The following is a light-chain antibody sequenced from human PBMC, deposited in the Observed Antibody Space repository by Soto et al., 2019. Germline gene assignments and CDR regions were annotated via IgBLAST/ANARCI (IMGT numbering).Light chain of an antibody. CDR2: GAS. CDR1: QGFSTY. J-gene: IGKJ5*01. V-gene: IGKV1-9*01. CDR3: QQLNSYPLT. Sequence: IQLTQSPCSLSGSFGDRVTITCLASQGFSTYLAWYQQKPGKAPKLLIYGASTLQSGVPSRFSGSGSGTDFTLTISSLQPEDFATYYCQQLNSYPLTFGQGTRLEN.